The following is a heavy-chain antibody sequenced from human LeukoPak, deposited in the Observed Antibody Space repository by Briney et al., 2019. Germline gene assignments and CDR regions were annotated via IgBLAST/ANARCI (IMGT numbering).Heavy chain of an antibody. J-gene: IGHJ1*01. V-gene: IGHV1-2*02. CDR1: GYTFSDYY. CDR2: INPNSGGT. CDR3: ARGSYDSSDYEYFQH. Sequence: ASVKVSCKASGYTFSDYYIHWVRQAPGQGLEWMGWINPNSGGTNYAQNFQGRVTMTRDTSIITAYMGLSSLRSDDTAVYFCARGSYDSSDYEYFQHWGQGTLVTVSS. D-gene: IGHD3-22*01.